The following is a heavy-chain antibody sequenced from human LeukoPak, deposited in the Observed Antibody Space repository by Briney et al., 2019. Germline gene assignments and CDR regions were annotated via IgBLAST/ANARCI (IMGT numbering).Heavy chain of an antibody. D-gene: IGHD6-19*01. CDR1: GGSISSSSYY. V-gene: IGHV4-39*07. Sequence: SETLSLTCTVSGGSISSSSYYWGWIRQPPGKGLEWIGSIYYSGSTYYNPSLKSRVTISVDTSKNQFSLKLSSVTAADTAVYYCARTIAVAGIIDYWGQGTLVTVSS. CDR3: ARTIAVAGIIDY. J-gene: IGHJ4*02. CDR2: IYYSGST.